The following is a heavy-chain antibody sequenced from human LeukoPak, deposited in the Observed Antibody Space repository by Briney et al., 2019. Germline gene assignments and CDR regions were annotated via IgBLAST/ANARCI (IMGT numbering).Heavy chain of an antibody. V-gene: IGHV1-18*01. CDR3: AREGPRRFIDY. CDR1: GYAFTSYG. Sequence: SVKVSCKASGYAFTSYGISWVRQAPGQGREWMGWISAYNGNTNYAQKLQGRVTMTTDTSTSAAYMELRGLRSDDTAVYYCAREGPRRFIDYWGQGTLVTVSS. CDR2: ISAYNGNT. J-gene: IGHJ4*02.